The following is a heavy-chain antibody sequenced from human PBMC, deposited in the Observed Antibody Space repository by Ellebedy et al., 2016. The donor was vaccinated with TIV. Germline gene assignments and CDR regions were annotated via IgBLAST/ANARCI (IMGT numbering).Heavy chain of an antibody. Sequence: GESLKISCAASGFTFSSYTMNWVRQAPGKGLEWVSYISTGSSTIYYADSVRGRFTISRDNAKNSLYLQMNSLRDEDTAVYYCARDFRIAARTSPTDYWGQGTLVTVSS. CDR1: GFTFSSYT. CDR2: ISTGSSTI. V-gene: IGHV3-48*02. D-gene: IGHD6-6*01. J-gene: IGHJ4*02. CDR3: ARDFRIAARTSPTDY.